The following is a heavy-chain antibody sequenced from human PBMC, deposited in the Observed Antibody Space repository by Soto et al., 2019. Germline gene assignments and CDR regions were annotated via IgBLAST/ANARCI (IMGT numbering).Heavy chain of an antibody. CDR2: ISYDGSNK. D-gene: IGHD6-19*01. J-gene: IGHJ6*02. CDR3: AKGWEQWLVLHGMDV. V-gene: IGHV3-30*18. Sequence: GGSLRLSCAASGFTFSSYGMHWVRQAPGKGLEWVAVISYDGSNKYYADSVKGRFTISRDNSKNTLYLQMNSLRAEDTAVYYFAKGWEQWLVLHGMDVWGQGTTVTVSS. CDR1: GFTFSSYG.